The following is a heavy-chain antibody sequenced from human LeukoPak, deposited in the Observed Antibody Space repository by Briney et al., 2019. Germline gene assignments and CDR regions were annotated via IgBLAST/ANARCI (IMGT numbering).Heavy chain of an antibody. CDR1: GYTFTSYE. CDR3: ARGLGSYDSSELTWPMISF. Sequence: PQASVKVSCKASGYTFTSYEINLVRQATGHGLEWMGWMNPDSGDTAYAQKFQGRITMTRSTSITTAYMELSSLRSEDTAVYYCARGLGSYDSSELTWPMISFWGQGTQVTVS. D-gene: IGHD3-22*01. V-gene: IGHV1-8*01. J-gene: IGHJ4*02. CDR2: MNPDSGDT.